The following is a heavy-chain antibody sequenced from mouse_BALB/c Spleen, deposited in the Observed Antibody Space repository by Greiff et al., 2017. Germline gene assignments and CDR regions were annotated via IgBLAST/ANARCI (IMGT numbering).Heavy chain of an antibody. J-gene: IGHJ3*01. CDR2: ISYSGST. V-gene: IGHV3-8*02. CDR3: ARDYDRGFAY. D-gene: IGHD2-4*01. CDR1: GDSITSGY. Sequence: EVHLVESGPSLVKPSQTLSLTCSVTGDSITSGYWNWIRKFPGNKLEYMGYISYSGSTYYNPSLKSRISITRDTSKNQYYLQLNSVTTEDTATYYCARDYDRGFAYWGQGTLVTVSA.